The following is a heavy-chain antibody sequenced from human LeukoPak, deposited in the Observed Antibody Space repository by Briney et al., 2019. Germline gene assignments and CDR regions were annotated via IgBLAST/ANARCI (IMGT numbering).Heavy chain of an antibody. CDR2: INHSGST. Sequence: PSETLFLTCAVYGGSFSGYYWSWIRQPPGKGLEWIGEINHSGSTNYNPSLKSRVTISVDTSKNQFSLKLSSVTAADTAVYYCARGRKAAAGTGRWYYYGMDVWGQGTTVTVSS. V-gene: IGHV4-34*01. D-gene: IGHD6-13*01. J-gene: IGHJ6*02. CDR1: GGSFSGYY. CDR3: ARGRKAAAGTGRWYYYGMDV.